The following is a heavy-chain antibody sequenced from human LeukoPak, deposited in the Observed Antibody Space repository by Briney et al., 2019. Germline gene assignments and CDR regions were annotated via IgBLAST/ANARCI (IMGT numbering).Heavy chain of an antibody. CDR2: IYHSGST. Sequence: SETLSLTCIVSGYSISSGYYWGWIRQPPGKGLEWIGSIYHSGSTYYNPSLKSRVTISVDTSKNQFSLKLSSVTAADTAVYYCARLTYYYDSSGSRGYYYYYYMDVWGKGTTVTVSS. CDR3: ARLTYYYDSSGSRGYYYYYYMDV. V-gene: IGHV4-38-2*02. D-gene: IGHD3-22*01. J-gene: IGHJ6*03. CDR1: GYSISSGYY.